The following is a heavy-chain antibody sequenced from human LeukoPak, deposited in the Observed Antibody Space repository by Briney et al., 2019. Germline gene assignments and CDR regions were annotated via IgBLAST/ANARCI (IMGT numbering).Heavy chain of an antibody. CDR3: AKDGYYDILTGYSGVDY. D-gene: IGHD3-9*01. CDR2: IRYDGSNK. CDR1: GFTFSSYG. J-gene: IGHJ4*02. V-gene: IGHV3-30*02. Sequence: GGSLRLSCAASGFTFSSYGMYWVRQAPGKGLEWVAFIRYDGSNKYYADSVKGRFTISRDNSKNTLYLQMNSLRAEDTAVYYCAKDGYYDILTGYSGVDYWGQGTLVTVSS.